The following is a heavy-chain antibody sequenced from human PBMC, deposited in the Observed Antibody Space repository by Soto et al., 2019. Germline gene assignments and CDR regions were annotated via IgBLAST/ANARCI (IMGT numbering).Heavy chain of an antibody. CDR3: AIPFYGDFQYYYYYYGMDV. J-gene: IGHJ6*02. CDR2: ISGSGGST. D-gene: IGHD4-17*01. Sequence: PGGSLRLSCAASGFTFSSYAMSWVRQAPGKGLEWVSAISGSGGSTYYADSVKGRFTISRDNSKNTLYLQMNSLRAEDTAVYYCAIPFYGDFQYYYYYYGMDVWGQGTTVTVSS. V-gene: IGHV3-23*01. CDR1: GFTFSSYA.